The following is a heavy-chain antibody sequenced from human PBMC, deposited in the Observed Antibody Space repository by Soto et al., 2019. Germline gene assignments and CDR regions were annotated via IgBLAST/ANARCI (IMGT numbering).Heavy chain of an antibody. CDR3: ARRELERTDNDAFYI. CDR1: GGSVSSSSYY. J-gene: IGHJ3*02. V-gene: IGHV4-39*01. CDR2: IYYSGRT. Sequence: SETLSLTCTVSGGSVSSSSYYWGWIRQPPGKGLEWIGTIYYSGRTYYNPSLKSRVTISVDTSENQFSLNLSSVTAADTAVYYGARRELERTDNDAFYIWGRGTMFTVSS. D-gene: IGHD1-1*01.